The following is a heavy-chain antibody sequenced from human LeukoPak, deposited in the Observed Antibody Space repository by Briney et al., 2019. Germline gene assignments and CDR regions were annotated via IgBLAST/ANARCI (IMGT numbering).Heavy chain of an antibody. Sequence: SVKVSCKASGGTFSSYAISWVRQAPGQGLEWMGRIIPIFGIANYAQKFQGRVTITADKSTSTAYMELSSLRSEDTAVHYCASPKLERYSGSPYYWGQGTLVTVSS. V-gene: IGHV1-69*04. D-gene: IGHD1-26*01. CDR1: GGTFSSYA. CDR3: ASPKLERYSGSPYY. CDR2: IIPIFGIA. J-gene: IGHJ4*02.